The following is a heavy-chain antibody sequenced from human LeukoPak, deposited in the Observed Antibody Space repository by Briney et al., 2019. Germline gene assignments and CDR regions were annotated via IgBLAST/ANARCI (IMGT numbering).Heavy chain of an antibody. D-gene: IGHD3-3*01. CDR3: ARDPNTYDFWSGYGDYYDYMDV. Sequence: GGSLRLSCAASGFTFSSYSVNWVRQAQGKGLGWVSSISSSSSYIYYADSVKVLFTISRDNAKNSLYLQMNSLRAEDTAVYYCARDPNTYDFWSGYGDYYDYMDVWGKGTTVTVSS. CDR1: GFTFSSYS. V-gene: IGHV3-21*01. CDR2: ISSSSSYI. J-gene: IGHJ6*03.